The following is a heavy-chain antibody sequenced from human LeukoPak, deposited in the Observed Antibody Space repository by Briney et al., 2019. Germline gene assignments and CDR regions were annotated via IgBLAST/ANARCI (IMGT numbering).Heavy chain of an antibody. CDR3: ARTMVRGTYYFDD. CDR1: GDSISRYY. Sequence: SETLSLTCTVSGDSISRYYWSWIRQPPGKGLEWIGYIYYSGSTNYNPPLKSRVPISVDTSKNQFSLKLRSVTAADTAVYYCARTMVRGTYYFDDWGQGTLVTVSS. J-gene: IGHJ4*02. CDR2: IYYSGST. V-gene: IGHV4-59*08. D-gene: IGHD3-10*01.